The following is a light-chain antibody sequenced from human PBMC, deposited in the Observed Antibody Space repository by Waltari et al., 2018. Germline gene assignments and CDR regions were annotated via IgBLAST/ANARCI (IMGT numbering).Light chain of an antibody. J-gene: IGKJ1*01. Sequence: DIQMTQSPPSLSASVGDRVPITCRASQTISSNLNWYQQRPGKAPKLLIYGVSSLQSGVPSRFSGSGSGTDFTLTISSLQPEDFATYYCQQYYNTPRTFGQGTKVEIK. CDR1: QTISSN. CDR2: GVS. CDR3: QQYYNTPRT. V-gene: IGKV1-39*01.